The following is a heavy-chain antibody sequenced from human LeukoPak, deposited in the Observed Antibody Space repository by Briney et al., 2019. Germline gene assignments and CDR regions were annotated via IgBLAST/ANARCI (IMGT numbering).Heavy chain of an antibody. CDR3: AMPAARVEYFQH. CDR2: IKPDGSEK. V-gene: IGHV3-7*01. Sequence: GGSLRLSCAASGFTFSSPSGFSYSNYWMNWVRQAPGKGLEWVANIKPDGSEKYYVDSVKGRFTISRDNAKNSVYLQMNSLRAEDTAVYYCAMPAARVEYFQHWGQGTLVTVSS. J-gene: IGHJ1*01. CDR1: GFTFSSPSGFSYSNYW. D-gene: IGHD2-2*01.